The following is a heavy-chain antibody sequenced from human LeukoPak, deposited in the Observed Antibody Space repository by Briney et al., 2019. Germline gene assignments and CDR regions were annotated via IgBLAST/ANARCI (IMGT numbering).Heavy chain of an antibody. CDR3: ARVSIDDILTGYYRSDAFDI. Sequence: SETLSLTCAVSGGSISSYHWSWIRQPPGKGLEWIGYIYYSGSTNYNPSLKSRVTISVDTSKNQFSLKLSSVTAADTAVYYCARVSIDDILTGYYRSDAFDIWGQGTMVTVSS. CDR2: IYYSGST. V-gene: IGHV4-59*01. CDR1: GGSISSYH. D-gene: IGHD3-9*01. J-gene: IGHJ3*02.